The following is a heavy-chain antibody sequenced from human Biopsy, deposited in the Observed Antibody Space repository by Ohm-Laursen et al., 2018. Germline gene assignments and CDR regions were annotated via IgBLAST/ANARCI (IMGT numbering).Heavy chain of an antibody. V-gene: IGHV1-8*01. CDR2: MNPNSGNT. D-gene: IGHD4/OR15-4a*01. Sequence: ASVKVSCKASGYTFTSYDINWVRQATGQGLEWMGWMNPNSGNTGYAQKFQGRVTMTRNTSISTAYMELSSLRSEDTAVYYRARVPSANRSRDYWGQGTLVTVSS. CDR3: ARVPSANRSRDY. J-gene: IGHJ4*02. CDR1: GYTFTSYD.